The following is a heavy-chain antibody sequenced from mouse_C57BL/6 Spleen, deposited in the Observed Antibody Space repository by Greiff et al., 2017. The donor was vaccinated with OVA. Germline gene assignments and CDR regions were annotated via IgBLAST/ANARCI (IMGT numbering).Heavy chain of an antibody. Sequence: QVQLQQPGAELVKPGASVKLSCKASGYTFTSYWMHWVKQRPGQGLEWIGMIHPNSGSTNYNEKFKSKATLTVDKSSSTAYMQLSSLTSEDSAVYYCARATTVVRWYFDVWGTGTTDTVSS. CDR2: IHPNSGST. V-gene: IGHV1-64*01. CDR1: GYTFTSYW. J-gene: IGHJ1*03. CDR3: ARATTVVRWYFDV. D-gene: IGHD1-1*01.